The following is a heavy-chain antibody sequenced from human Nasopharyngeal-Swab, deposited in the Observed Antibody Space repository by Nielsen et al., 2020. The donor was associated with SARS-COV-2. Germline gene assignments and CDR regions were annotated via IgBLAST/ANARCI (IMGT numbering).Heavy chain of an antibody. CDR3: ARSYCSSTRCANAFAI. J-gene: IGHJ3*02. V-gene: IGHV4-61*02. CDR2: FYTTGST. D-gene: IGHD2-2*01. Sequence: SETLSLPCTVSGGSTSSGSYYWSWIRQPAGKGLEWIGRFYTTGSTDYNPSLKSRVTISVDTSKNQFSLKLSSVTAADTAVYYCARSYCSSTRCANAFAIWGQGTMVTVSS. CDR1: GGSTSSGSYY.